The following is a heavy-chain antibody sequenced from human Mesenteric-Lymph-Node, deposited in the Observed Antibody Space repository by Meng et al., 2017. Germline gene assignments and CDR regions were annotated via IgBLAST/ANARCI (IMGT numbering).Heavy chain of an antibody. CDR3: ARGFGGYDRLNDAFDI. D-gene: IGHD5-12*01. J-gene: IGHJ3*02. Sequence: GESLKISCVASGFTFSSYWMTWVRQSPGKGLELVANINQDESTKSYVDSVKGRFTISRDNAKNSFYLQMNTLRAEDTAVYYCARGFGGYDRLNDAFDIWGQGTMVTVSS. CDR2: INQDESTK. CDR1: GFTFSSYW. V-gene: IGHV3-7*03.